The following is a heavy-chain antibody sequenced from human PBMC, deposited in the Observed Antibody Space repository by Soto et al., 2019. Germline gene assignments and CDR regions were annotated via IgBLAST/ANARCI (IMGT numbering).Heavy chain of an antibody. J-gene: IGHJ2*01. V-gene: IGHV1-18*01. Sequence: ASVKVSCKASRNTFTSYGISWVRQAPGEGLELMGWISANNGNTNHSQKLQGRVTMTIDASTRTAYMELRSLRADDTAVYYCASPRSGSGQDLCFDLCPRGTLVTVSS. CDR1: RNTFTSYG. CDR3: ASPRSGSGQDLCFDL. CDR2: ISANNGNT. D-gene: IGHD2-15*01.